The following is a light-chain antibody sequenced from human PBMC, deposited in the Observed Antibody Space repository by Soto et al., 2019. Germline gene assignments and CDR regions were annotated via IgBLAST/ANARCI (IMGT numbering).Light chain of an antibody. CDR2: GNS. V-gene: IGLV1-40*01. CDR3: TSYTSSSPLV. Sequence: QSVLTQPPSVSGAPGQRVTISCTGSSSNIGAGYDVHWYQQLPGTAPKLLIYGNSNRPSGVPDRFSGSKSGTSASLAITGLQAEDEADYYCTSYTSSSPLVFGTGTKLTVL. CDR1: SSNIGAGYD. J-gene: IGLJ1*01.